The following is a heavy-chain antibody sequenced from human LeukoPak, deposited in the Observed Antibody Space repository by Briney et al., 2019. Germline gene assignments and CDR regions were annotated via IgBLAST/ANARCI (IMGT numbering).Heavy chain of an antibody. CDR2: ISSSSSTI. D-gene: IGHD5-24*01. Sequence: GGSLRLSCAASGFTFSNAWMSWVRQAPGKGLEWVSYISSSSSTIYYADSVKGRFTISRDNAKNSLYLQMNSLRAEDTAVYYCARDYGGWLQRDFDYWGQGTLVTVSS. J-gene: IGHJ4*02. CDR3: ARDYGGWLQRDFDY. CDR1: GFTFSNAW. V-gene: IGHV3-48*01.